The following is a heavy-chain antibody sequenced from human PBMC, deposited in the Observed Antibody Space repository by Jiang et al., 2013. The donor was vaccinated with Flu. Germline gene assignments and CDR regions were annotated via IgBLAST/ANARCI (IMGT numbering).Heavy chain of an antibody. J-gene: IGHJ6*03. CDR3: ARDQGRGFGYVSYYYYMDV. CDR2: IKQDGSEK. V-gene: IGHV3-7*03. Sequence: EWVANIKQDGSEKYYVDSVKGRFTISRDNAKNSLYLQMNSLRAEDTAVYYCARDQGRGFGYVSYYYYMDVWGKGTTVTVSS. D-gene: IGHD3-16*01.